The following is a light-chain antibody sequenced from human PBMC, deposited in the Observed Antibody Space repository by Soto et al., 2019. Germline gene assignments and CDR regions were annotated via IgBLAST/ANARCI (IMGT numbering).Light chain of an antibody. CDR2: DVT. CDR3: SSYTTRSTLV. CDR1: SSDVGAHDF. V-gene: IGLV2-14*01. J-gene: IGLJ2*01. Sequence: QSALTQPASVSGSPGQSITISCTGTSSDVGAHDFVSWYQHYPGKAPKLVTFDVTHRPPGISDRFSGSKSANTASLTISGLQAEDEAFCYCSSYTTRSTLVFGGGTKLTVL.